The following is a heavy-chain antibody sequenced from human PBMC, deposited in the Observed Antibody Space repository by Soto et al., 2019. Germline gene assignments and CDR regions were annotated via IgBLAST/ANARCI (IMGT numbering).Heavy chain of an antibody. CDR2: ISGSGGST. CDR3: AIDVGKAPDAVDI. CDR1: GFTFSSYA. D-gene: IGHD1-26*01. J-gene: IGHJ3*02. Sequence: EVQLLESGGGLVHPGGSLRLSCAASGFTFSSYAMSWVRQAPGKGLEWVSAISGSGGSTYYADSVKGRFTIYRDNSKNTLYLEMKSLRAEDTAVYYCAIDVGKAPDAVDIRGLGTMVTVSS. V-gene: IGHV3-23*01.